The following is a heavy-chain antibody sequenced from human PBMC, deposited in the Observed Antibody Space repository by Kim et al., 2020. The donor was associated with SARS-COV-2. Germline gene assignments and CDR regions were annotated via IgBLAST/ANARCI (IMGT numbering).Heavy chain of an antibody. Sequence: LRRRITISVDGSKNQFSLKLSSVTAADTAVYYCARAGSSKYYYYYGMDVWGQGTTVTVSS. J-gene: IGHJ6*02. V-gene: IGHV4-30-2*01. CDR3: ARAGSSKYYYYYGMDV. D-gene: IGHD6-6*01.